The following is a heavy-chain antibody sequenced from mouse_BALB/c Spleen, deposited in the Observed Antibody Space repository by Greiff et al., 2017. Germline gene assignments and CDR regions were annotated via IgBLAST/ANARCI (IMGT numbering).Heavy chain of an antibody. V-gene: IGHV5-9-4*01. CDR3: ARLYYGIHYAMDY. J-gene: IGHJ4*01. D-gene: IGHD2-1*01. CDR2: ISSGGSYT. Sequence: EVQVVESGGGLVKPGGSLKLSCAASGFTFSSYAMSWVRQSPEKRLEWVAEISSGGSYTYYPDTVTGRFTISRDNAKNTLYLEMSSLRSEDTAMYYCARLYYGIHYAMDYWGQGTSVTVSS. CDR1: GFTFSSYA.